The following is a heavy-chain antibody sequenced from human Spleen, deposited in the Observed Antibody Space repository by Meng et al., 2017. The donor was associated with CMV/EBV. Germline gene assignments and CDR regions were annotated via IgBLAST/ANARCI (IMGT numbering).Heavy chain of an antibody. J-gene: IGHJ4*02. CDR1: GYDFSSSW. CDR2: IYPGDSDI. V-gene: IGHV5-51*01. Sequence: SCKASGYDFSSSWIAWWRRTPGKGLEWMGIIYPGDSDIRYNASFQGQVTISADKSISTAYLQWSSLKASDTAMYYCARRPTVRPFDYWGQGTLVTVSS. CDR3: ARRPTVRPFDY. D-gene: IGHD4-11*01.